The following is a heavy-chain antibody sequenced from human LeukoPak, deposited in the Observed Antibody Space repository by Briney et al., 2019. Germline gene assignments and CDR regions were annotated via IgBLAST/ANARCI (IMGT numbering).Heavy chain of an antibody. V-gene: IGHV4-59*01. CDR2: IYYSGST. J-gene: IGHJ4*02. Sequence: SETLSLTCTVSGGSISSYYWSWIRQPPGKGLEWIGDIYYSGSTNYNPSLKSRVTISLDASKNQFSLKLSAVTAADTAVYYCARADGYSSGWYFDYWGQGTLVTVSS. D-gene: IGHD6-19*01. CDR3: ARADGYSSGWYFDY. CDR1: GGSISSYY.